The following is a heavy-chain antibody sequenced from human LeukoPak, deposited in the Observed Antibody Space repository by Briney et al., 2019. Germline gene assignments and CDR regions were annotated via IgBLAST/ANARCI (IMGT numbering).Heavy chain of an antibody. J-gene: IGHJ3*02. D-gene: IGHD1-14*01. Sequence: GGSLRLSCLASGFTVSSDYMSWVRQAPGKGQEWVSVIYSGGSTYYADSVKGRFTISRDHSKNTLYLQMNSLRAEDTAVYYCARGGPEDAFDIWGQGTMVTVSS. V-gene: IGHV3-66*01. CDR1: GFTVSSDY. CDR2: IYSGGST. CDR3: ARGGPEDAFDI.